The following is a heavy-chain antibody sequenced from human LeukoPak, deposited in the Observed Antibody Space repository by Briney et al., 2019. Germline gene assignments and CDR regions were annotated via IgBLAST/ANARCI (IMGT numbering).Heavy chain of an antibody. CDR1: GGSISSGGYY. D-gene: IGHD3-10*02. Sequence: SETLSLTCTVSGGSISSGGYYWSWIRQHPGKGLEWIGYIYYSGSTYYNPSLKSRVTMSVDTSKNQFSLKLSSVTAAGTAVYYCARGIMFGAPNWFDPWGQGTLVTASS. CDR2: IYYSGST. J-gene: IGHJ5*02. V-gene: IGHV4-31*03. CDR3: ARGIMFGAPNWFDP.